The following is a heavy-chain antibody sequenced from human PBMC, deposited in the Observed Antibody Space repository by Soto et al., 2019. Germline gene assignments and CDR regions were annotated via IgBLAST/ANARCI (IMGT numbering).Heavy chain of an antibody. J-gene: IGHJ4*02. CDR3: VRTGTRDVVPSAMFDH. D-gene: IGHD2-2*01. CDR2: ISSNGGST. V-gene: IGHV3-64D*08. Sequence: GGSLRLSFSASGFTFSGCAMHWVRQAPGKGLEYVSGISSNGGSTYYADSVKGSFTISRDNSKNTLYLQMSSLRAEDTAVYYCVRTGTRDVVPSAMFDHWGQGTLVTVSS. CDR1: GFTFSGCA.